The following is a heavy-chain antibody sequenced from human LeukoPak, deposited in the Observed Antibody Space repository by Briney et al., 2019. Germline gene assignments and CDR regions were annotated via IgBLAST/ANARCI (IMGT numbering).Heavy chain of an antibody. CDR1: GFTVSSSY. CDR2: IYRGGST. D-gene: IGHD3-10*01. Sequence: TGGSLRLSCAASGFTVSSSYMSWVRQAPGKGVEWVSVIYRGGSTYYADSVKGRFTISRDNSKNTLYLQMNSLRAEDTAVYYSARDTIVVRGVQYYYGMDVWGQGTTVTVSS. CDR3: ARDTIVVRGVQYYYGMDV. V-gene: IGHV3-66*01. J-gene: IGHJ6*02.